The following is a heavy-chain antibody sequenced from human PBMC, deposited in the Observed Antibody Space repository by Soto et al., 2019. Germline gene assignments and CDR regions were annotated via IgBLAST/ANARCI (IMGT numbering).Heavy chain of an antibody. D-gene: IGHD4-17*01. V-gene: IGHV4-39*01. CDR3: ARHEDYGDYGGVVDY. CDR2: IYYSGST. Sequence: QLQLQESGPGLVKPSETLSLTCTVSGGSISSSSYYWGWIRQPPGKGLEWIGSIYYSGSTYYNPSLKSRVTISVDPSKHQFSLKRSSVTAADTAVYYCARHEDYGDYGGVVDYWGQGTLVTVSS. CDR1: GGSISSSSYY. J-gene: IGHJ4*02.